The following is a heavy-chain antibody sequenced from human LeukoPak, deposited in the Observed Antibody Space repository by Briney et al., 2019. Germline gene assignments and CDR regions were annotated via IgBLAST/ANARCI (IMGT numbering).Heavy chain of an antibody. Sequence: GGSLRLSCATSGFTIGKSDMAWVRQAPGKGLEWVSIVYTGGRTFHADSVKGRFTMSRDQSKNTVGLQMNSLRSEDTALYYCARGSMPGTGLPFDYWGQGTLVTVS. V-gene: IGHV3-53*05. CDR1: GFTIGKSD. D-gene: IGHD3-9*01. J-gene: IGHJ4*02. CDR3: ARGSMPGTGLPFDY. CDR2: VYTGGRT.